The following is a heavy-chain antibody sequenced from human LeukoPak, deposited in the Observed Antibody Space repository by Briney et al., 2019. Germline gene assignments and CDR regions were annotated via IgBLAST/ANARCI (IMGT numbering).Heavy chain of an antibody. Sequence: ASLKLSCEASRYTFTTYVITRVRQATGQRLGWMGWINTNSGDTGYAQQFQGSVIIIRIVSLSTAYTELRSLISDDSAVYYCVRRSGSGRNPFHIWGRGTVVTVS. CDR3: VRRSGSGRNPFHI. J-gene: IGHJ3*02. V-gene: IGHV1-8*03. CDR1: RYTFTTYV. CDR2: INTNSGDT. D-gene: IGHD3-10*01.